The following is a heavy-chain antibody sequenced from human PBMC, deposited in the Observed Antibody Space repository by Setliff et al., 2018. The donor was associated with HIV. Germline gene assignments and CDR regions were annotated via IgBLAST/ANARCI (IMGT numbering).Heavy chain of an antibody. CDR1: GYSFINYG. V-gene: IGHV1-18*01. J-gene: IGHJ5*02. CDR2: ISAYTGHT. D-gene: IGHD1-26*01. CDR3: ARARLQGIVTAVGPRDNCLDP. Sequence: GASVKVSCKASGYSFINYGISWVRQAPGQGPEWMGWISAYTGHTDYAPRLLGRVTMTTDTSTSTAYMELRSLTSDDTAVYYCARARLQGIVTAVGPRDNCLDPWGQGTRVTVS.